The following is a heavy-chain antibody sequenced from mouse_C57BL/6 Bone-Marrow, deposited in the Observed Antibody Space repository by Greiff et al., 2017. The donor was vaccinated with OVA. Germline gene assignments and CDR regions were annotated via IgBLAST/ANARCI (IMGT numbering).Heavy chain of an antibody. Sequence: EVKLLESGGGLVQPGESLKLSCESNEYEFPSHDMSWVRKTPEKRLELVAAINSDGGSTYYPDTMESRVIISRDSTKKTLYLQMSSLRSEDTALYYCARERVEGAMDYWGQGTSVTVTS. J-gene: IGHJ4*01. V-gene: IGHV5-2*01. CDR1: EYEFPSHD. CDR2: INSDGGST. D-gene: IGHD1-1*01. CDR3: ARERVEGAMDY.